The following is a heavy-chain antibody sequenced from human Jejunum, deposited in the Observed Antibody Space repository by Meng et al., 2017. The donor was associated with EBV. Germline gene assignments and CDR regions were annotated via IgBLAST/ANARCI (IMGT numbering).Heavy chain of an antibody. J-gene: IGHJ4*02. Sequence: QVQLVQSGAEVRKPGASVKVSCKASGYIFTSEDINWVRQAPGQGLEWMGWMNPNSGRTGYAHKFQGRVTMTRDTSISTAYMELTSLTSDDTAVYYCARGTTKIRGIILPPPTWGQGSLCNVSS. V-gene: IGHV1-8*01. CDR1: GYIFTSED. CDR2: MNPNSGRT. CDR3: ARGTTKIRGIILPPPT. D-gene: IGHD3-10*01.